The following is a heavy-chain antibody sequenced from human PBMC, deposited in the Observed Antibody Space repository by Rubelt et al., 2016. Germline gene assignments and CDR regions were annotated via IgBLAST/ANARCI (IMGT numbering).Heavy chain of an antibody. V-gene: IGHV4-34*01. J-gene: IGHJ4*02. D-gene: IGHD3-10*01. Sequence: QVQLQQWGAGLLKPSETLSLTCAVYGGSFSGYYWSWIRQPPGKGLEWIGEIHHSGSTNYNPSLKSRVTISVDTSKNQFSRKLRSVTAADTAVYYCASRGRYYGSGSYPPRTGIVDYWGQGTLVTVSS. CDR1: GGSFSGYY. CDR3: ASRGRYYGSGSYPPRTGIVDY. CDR2: IHHSGST.